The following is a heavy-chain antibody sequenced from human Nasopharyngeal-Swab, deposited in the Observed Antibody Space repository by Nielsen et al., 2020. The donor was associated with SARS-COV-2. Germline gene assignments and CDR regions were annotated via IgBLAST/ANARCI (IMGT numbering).Heavy chain of an antibody. CDR2: IYHSGST. J-gene: IGHJ5*02. CDR1: GGSINNYY. D-gene: IGHD1-26*01. CDR3: ARYYSGSYNWFDP. Sequence: SETLSLTCSVSGGSINNYYWSWIRQPPGKGLEWIGSIYHSGSTYYNPSLKSRVTISVDTSKNQFSLKLSSVTAADTAVYYCARYYSGSYNWFDPWGQGTLVTVSS. V-gene: IGHV4-59*08.